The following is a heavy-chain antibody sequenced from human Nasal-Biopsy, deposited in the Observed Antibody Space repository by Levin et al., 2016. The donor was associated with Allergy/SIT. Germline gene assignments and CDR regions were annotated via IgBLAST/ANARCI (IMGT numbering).Heavy chain of an antibody. CDR3: AKDQISTNWNYYYYGLDV. Sequence: GESLKISCAASRFTFSDFAMSWVRQAPGRGLEWVASISGGGEETSYADSVKGRFTISRDNSMATVFLRMSNLRPEDTAIYYCAKDQISTNWNYYYYGLDVWGQGTAVTVSS. V-gene: IGHV3-23*01. J-gene: IGHJ6*02. CDR1: RFTFSDFA. D-gene: IGHD1-1*01. CDR2: ISGGGEET.